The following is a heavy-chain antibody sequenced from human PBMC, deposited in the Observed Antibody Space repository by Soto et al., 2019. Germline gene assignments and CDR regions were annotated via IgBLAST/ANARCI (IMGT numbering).Heavy chain of an antibody. V-gene: IGHV3-33*01. CDR2: IWYDGSNK. Sequence: GGSLRLSCAASGFTFSSYGMHWVRQAPGKGLEWVAVIWYDGSNKYYADSVKGRFTISRDNSKNTLYLQMNSLRAEDTAVYYCARDRLGYCSGGSCYLGYWGQGTLVTVSS. J-gene: IGHJ4*02. CDR1: GFTFSSYG. D-gene: IGHD2-15*01. CDR3: ARDRLGYCSGGSCYLGY.